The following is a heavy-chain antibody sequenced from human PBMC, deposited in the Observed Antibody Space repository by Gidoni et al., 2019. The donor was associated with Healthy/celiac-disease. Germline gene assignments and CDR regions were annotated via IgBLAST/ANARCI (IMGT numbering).Heavy chain of an antibody. CDR2: IYYRGST. CDR3: ARGFYWYWFDP. CDR1: GGSISSYY. Sequence: PGLVKPSETLSLTCTVSGGSISSYYWSWIRQPPGKGLEWIGYIYYRGSTNYNPSLKSRVTISVDTSKNQFSLKLSSVTAADTAVYYCARGFYWYWFDPWGQGTLVTVSS. V-gene: IGHV4-59*01. D-gene: IGHD2-8*02. J-gene: IGHJ5*02.